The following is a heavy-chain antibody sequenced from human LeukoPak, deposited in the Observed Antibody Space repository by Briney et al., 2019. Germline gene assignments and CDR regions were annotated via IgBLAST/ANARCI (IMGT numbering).Heavy chain of an antibody. CDR3: ASLGATTLSYFGMDV. D-gene: IGHD1-26*01. Sequence: ASVKVSCKASGYTFADYYMHWVRQAPGQGLEWMGWVNPVSGGTYYAQRFLGRVTMTRDSSISTVYMELSRLQSDDTAVYHCASLGATTLSYFGMDVCGQGTTVTVSS. V-gene: IGHV1-2*02. CDR2: VNPVSGGT. J-gene: IGHJ6*02. CDR1: GYTFADYY.